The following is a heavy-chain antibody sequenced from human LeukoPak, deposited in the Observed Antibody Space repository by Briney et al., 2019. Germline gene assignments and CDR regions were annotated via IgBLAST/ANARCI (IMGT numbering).Heavy chain of an antibody. CDR3: TRVDSSGWYTRDY. J-gene: IGHJ4*02. CDR1: GFTFGDYA. Sequence: GGSLRLSCTASGFTFGDYAMSWFRQAPGKGLEWVGFIRSKAYGGTTEYAASVKGRFTISRDDSKSIAYLQMNSLKTEDTAVYYCTRVDSSGWYTRDYWGQGTLVTVSS. V-gene: IGHV3-49*03. CDR2: IRSKAYGGTT. D-gene: IGHD6-19*01.